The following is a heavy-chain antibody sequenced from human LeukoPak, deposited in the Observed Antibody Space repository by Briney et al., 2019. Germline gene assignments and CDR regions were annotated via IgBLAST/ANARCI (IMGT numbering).Heavy chain of an antibody. V-gene: IGHV3-30*18. D-gene: IGHD3-22*01. J-gene: IGHJ3*02. Sequence: PGGSLRLSCAASGFTFSSYGMHWVRQAPGKGLEWVAVISYDGSNKYYADSVKGRFTISRDNSKNTLYLQMNSLRAEDTAVYYCAKDALHYYDSSGYPAAFDIWGQGTMVTVSS. CDR2: ISYDGSNK. CDR3: AKDALHYYDSSGYPAAFDI. CDR1: GFTFSSYG.